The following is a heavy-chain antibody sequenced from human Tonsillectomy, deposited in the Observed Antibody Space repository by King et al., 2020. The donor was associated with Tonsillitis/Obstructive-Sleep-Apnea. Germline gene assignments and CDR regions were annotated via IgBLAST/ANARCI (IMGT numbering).Heavy chain of an antibody. CDR1: GGSISSYY. V-gene: IGHV4-59*08. Sequence: VQLQESGPGLVKPSETLSLTSTVSGGSISSYYWSWIRQPPGKGLEWIGYIYYSGSTNYNPSLKSRVTISVDTANNQFSLQLSTVTAADTPVYYCARRPGVGCGWGRLEYSYYGMDVWGQGTTVTVS. CDR3: ARRPGVGCGWGRLEYSYYGMDV. D-gene: IGHD6-19*01. J-gene: IGHJ6*02. CDR2: IYYSGST.